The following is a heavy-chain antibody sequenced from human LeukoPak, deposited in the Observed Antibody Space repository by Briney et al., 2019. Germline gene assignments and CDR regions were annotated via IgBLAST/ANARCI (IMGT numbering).Heavy chain of an antibody. V-gene: IGHV5-51*01. CDR1: GYSFTSYW. J-gene: IGHJ4*02. D-gene: IGHD2-15*01. CDR2: IYPGDSDT. CDR3: ARSTDCSSGSCDEFDY. Sequence: GESLKISCKGSGYSFTSYWIGWVRQMPGKGLQWMGIIYPGDSDTRYSPSFQGQVTISADKSISTAYLQWSSLKASDTAMYYCARSTDCSSGSCDEFDYWGQGTLVTVSS.